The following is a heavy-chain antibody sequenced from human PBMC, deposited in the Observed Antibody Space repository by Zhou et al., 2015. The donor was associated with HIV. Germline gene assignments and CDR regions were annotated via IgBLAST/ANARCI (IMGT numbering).Heavy chain of an antibody. V-gene: IGHV1-46*01. CDR3: ARSGGAYGMDV. D-gene: IGHD2-21*01. CDR2: INPSGGST. J-gene: IGHJ6*02. Sequence: QVQLVQSGTEVKKPGASVKVSCKTSGYTFSNFYMHWVRQAPGQGLEWMGIINPSGGSTSYAQKFQGRITLTRDTSTSTLYMELSSLRSEDTAVYYCARSGGAYGMDVWGQGTTVTVSS. CDR1: GYTFSNFY.